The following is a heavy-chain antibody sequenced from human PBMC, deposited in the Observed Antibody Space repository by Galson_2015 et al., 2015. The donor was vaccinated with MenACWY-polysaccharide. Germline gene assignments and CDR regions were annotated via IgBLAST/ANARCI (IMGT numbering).Heavy chain of an antibody. J-gene: IGHJ5*02. CDR1: GFTFSTHW. V-gene: IGHV3-74*01. Sequence: SLRLSCAASGFTFSTHWMHWVRQAPGKGLVWVSRINRDGSTTNYADSVKGRFTISRDNARNTLFLQMNSLRDEDTAVYYCAKNNQAASWGQGTLVTVSS. CDR2: INRDGSTT. D-gene: IGHD1-14*01. CDR3: AKNNQAAS.